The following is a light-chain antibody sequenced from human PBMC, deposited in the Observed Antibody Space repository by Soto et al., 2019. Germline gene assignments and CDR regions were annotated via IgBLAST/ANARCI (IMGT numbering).Light chain of an antibody. Sequence: QSALTQPASVSGSPGQSITISCTGTSSNVGGYDYVSWYQHHPGKAPKLMIYEVSTRPSGVSNRFSGSKSGNTASLTISGLQAEDEADYYCSSYTVSSTSHVVFGGGTKLTVL. CDR2: EVS. J-gene: IGLJ2*01. CDR1: SSNVGGYDY. V-gene: IGLV2-14*01. CDR3: SSYTVSSTSHVV.